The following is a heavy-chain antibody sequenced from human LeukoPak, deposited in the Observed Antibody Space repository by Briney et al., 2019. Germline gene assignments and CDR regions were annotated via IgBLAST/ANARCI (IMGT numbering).Heavy chain of an antibody. CDR3: ASREGNGFDY. Sequence: SESLSLTCTVSGGSISSYYWSWIRQPPGKGLEWIGYIYYSGSTNYNPSLKSRVTISVDTSKNQFSLKLSSVTAADTAVYYCASREGNGFDYWGQGTLVTVSS. CDR2: IYYSGST. CDR1: GGSISSYY. D-gene: IGHD1-26*01. V-gene: IGHV4-59*01. J-gene: IGHJ4*02.